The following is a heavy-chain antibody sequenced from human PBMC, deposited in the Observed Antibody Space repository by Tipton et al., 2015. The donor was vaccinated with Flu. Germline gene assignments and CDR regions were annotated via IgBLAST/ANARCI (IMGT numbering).Heavy chain of an antibody. CDR3: ASSRVMAGYDI. CDR2: MNQDGSKI. CDR1: GFTFSDYW. D-gene: IGHD3-16*01. Sequence: SLRLSCEASGFTFSDYWMTWVRQAPGKGLEWVANMNQDGSKIYYVDSVKGRFTISRDNAKSTLHLQMNSLRVEDMALYYCASSRVMAGYDIWGQGTMVTVSS. J-gene: IGHJ3*02. V-gene: IGHV3-7*01.